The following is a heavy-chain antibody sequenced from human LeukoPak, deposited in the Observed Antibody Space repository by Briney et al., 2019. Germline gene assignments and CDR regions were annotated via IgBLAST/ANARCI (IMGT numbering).Heavy chain of an antibody. Sequence: PGRSLRLSCAASEFTLSNYWMHWVRHAPGKGLVWVSRINNDGSSTSYADSVKGRFTVSRDNAKSTVYLQMISLGDEDTAVYYCAREKPADYGSGSYDLQYYYFGMDVWGQGTTVTVSS. D-gene: IGHD3-10*01. J-gene: IGHJ6*02. CDR1: EFTLSNYW. V-gene: IGHV3-74*01. CDR2: INNDGSST. CDR3: AREKPADYGSGSYDLQYYYFGMDV.